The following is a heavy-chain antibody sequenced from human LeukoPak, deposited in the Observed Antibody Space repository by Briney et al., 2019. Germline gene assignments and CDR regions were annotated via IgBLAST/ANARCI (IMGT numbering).Heavy chain of an antibody. V-gene: IGHV1-46*01. Sequence: ASVKVSCKASGYTFTSYYMHWVRQAPGQGLEWMGIINPSGGSTSYAQKFQGRVTMTRDTSTSTVYMELSSLRSEDTAVCYCARDRGGYCTNGVCYTGGSSTWGQGTLVTVSS. J-gene: IGHJ4*02. CDR1: GYTFTSYY. CDR3: ARDRGGYCTNGVCYTGGSST. CDR2: INPSGGST. D-gene: IGHD2-8*01.